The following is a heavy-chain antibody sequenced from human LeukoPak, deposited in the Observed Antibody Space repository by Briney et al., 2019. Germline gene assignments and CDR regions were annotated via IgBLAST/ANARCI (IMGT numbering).Heavy chain of an antibody. D-gene: IGHD3-9*01. V-gene: IGHV1-18*01. Sequence: ASVKVSCKASGGTFSSYAISWVRQAPGQGLEWMGWINPNSGGTNYAQKFQGRVTMTTDTSTSTAYMELRSLRSDDTAVYYCARDWYDILTNYFDYWGQGTLVTVSS. CDR1: GGTFSSYA. J-gene: IGHJ4*02. CDR2: INPNSGGT. CDR3: ARDWYDILTNYFDY.